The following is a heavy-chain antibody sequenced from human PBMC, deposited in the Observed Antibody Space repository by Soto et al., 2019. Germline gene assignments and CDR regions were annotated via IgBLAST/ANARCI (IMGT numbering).Heavy chain of an antibody. J-gene: IGHJ6*02. CDR1: GGTFVGYY. CDR3: ARSDGDYVTGYYYNGMYG. Sequence: SATLSLTCAVYGGTFVGYYWSWIRQPPGKGLEWIGEINHSGSTNYNSSLKSRVTISVDTSKNQFSLKLSSVTAADTSVYYCARSDGDYVTGYYYNGMYGCGQGPKVTVSS. CDR2: INHSGST. V-gene: IGHV4-34*01. D-gene: IGHD4-17*01.